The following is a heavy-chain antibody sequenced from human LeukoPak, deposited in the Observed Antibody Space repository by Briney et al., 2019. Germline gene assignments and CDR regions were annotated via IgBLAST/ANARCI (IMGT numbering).Heavy chain of an antibody. J-gene: IGHJ4*02. CDR1: GGSFSGYY. D-gene: IGHD2-2*01. CDR3: ASRYCSSTSCYGDY. CDR2: INHSGST. V-gene: IGHV4-34*01. Sequence: SETLSLTCAVYGGSFSGYYGSWIRQPPGKGLEWIGEINHSGSTNYNPSLKSRVTISVDTSKNQFSLKLSSVTAADTAVYYCASRYCSSTSCYGDYWGQGTLVTVSS.